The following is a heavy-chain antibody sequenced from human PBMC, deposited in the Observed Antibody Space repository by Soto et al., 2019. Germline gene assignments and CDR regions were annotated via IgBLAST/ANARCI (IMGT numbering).Heavy chain of an antibody. CDR1: GFSFNTYE. J-gene: IGHJ4*02. CDR3: AYGGSCDY. Sequence: GESLKISCAASGFSFNTYEMNWVRQAPGKGLEWVSYISTSGSTIYYADSVKGRFTISRENGKNSLYLQMNSLRAEDTAVYYCAYGGSCDYWGQGTQVTVSS. D-gene: IGHD1-26*01. CDR2: ISTSGSTI. V-gene: IGHV3-48*03.